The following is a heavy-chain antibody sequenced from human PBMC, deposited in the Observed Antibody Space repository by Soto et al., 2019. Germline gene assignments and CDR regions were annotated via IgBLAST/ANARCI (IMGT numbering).Heavy chain of an antibody. CDR3: VQDSYTDINRMLSTAEDVLEY. CDR2: ITWNSGNI. J-gene: IGHJ4*02. CDR1: GFTFDDYA. V-gene: IGHV3-9*01. D-gene: IGHD2-2*02. Sequence: EVQLVESGGGLVRPGRSLRLSCTASGFTFDDYAMHWVRQAPGRGLELVSGITWNSGNIDYADSVKGRFTIARDDENKSLYLQMNTMRPEDTALDYCVQDSYTDINRMLSTAEDVLEYWGQGTLVTVTS.